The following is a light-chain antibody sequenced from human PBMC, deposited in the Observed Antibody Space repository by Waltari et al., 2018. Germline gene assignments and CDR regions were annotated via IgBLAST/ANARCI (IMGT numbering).Light chain of an antibody. Sequence: QSALTQPASVSGSPGQSITISCTGTNSNVGGFNYVSWYQQHPGKAPKLLIYDVTQRPSGVFARFSGSKSGNRASLTIVGLQADDEADYHCCSYSGSSTSVVLGGGTKLTVL. CDR3: CSYSGSSTSVV. J-gene: IGLJ2*01. CDR2: DVT. CDR1: NSNVGGFNY. V-gene: IGLV2-14*03.